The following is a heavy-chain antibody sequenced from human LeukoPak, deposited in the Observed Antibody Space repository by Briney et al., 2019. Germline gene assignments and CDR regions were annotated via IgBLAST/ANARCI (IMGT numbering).Heavy chain of an antibody. CDR2: IKQDGSEK. D-gene: IGHD1-26*01. J-gene: IGHJ4*02. V-gene: IGHV3-7*01. CDR3: ARDKIVGATYFDY. Sequence: GRSLRLSCAASGFTFSDYGIHCVRQAPGKGLEWVANIKQDGSEKYYVDSVKGRFTISRDNAKNSLYLQMNSLRAEDTAVYYCARDKIVGATYFDYWGQGTLVTVSS. CDR1: GFTFSDYG.